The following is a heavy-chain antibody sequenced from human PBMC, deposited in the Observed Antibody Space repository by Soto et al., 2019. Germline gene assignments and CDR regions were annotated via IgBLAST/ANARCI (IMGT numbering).Heavy chain of an antibody. V-gene: IGHV4-31*01. D-gene: IGHD3-22*01. J-gene: IGHJ4*02. CDR2: IYYSGST. CDR1: GGSISSGGYY. Sequence: SETLSLTCTVSGGSISSGGYYWSWIRQHPGKGLEWIGYIYYSGSTYYNPSLKSLVTISVDTSKNQFSLKLSSVTAADTAVYYCARTGYYDSTPSNDWGQGTLVTVSS. CDR3: ARTGYYDSTPSND.